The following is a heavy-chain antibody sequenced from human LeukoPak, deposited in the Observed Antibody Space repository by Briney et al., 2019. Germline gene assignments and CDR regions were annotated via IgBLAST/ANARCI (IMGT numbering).Heavy chain of an antibody. Sequence: PSETLSLTCSVSGGSISNYYWSWVQQPAGKGLEWIGRLYAGGSSNYNPSLKSRVTMSVDTSKNHFSLKLSSVTAADTALYYCARDNGVSYDLIWGQGTLVTVSS. CDR2: LYAGGSS. J-gene: IGHJ4*02. D-gene: IGHD2-8*01. CDR3: ARDNGVSYDLI. V-gene: IGHV4-4*07. CDR1: GGSISNYY.